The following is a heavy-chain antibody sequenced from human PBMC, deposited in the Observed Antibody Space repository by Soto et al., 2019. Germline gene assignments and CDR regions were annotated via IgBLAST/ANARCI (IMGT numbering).Heavy chain of an antibody. D-gene: IGHD5-12*01. CDR2: MIPIFGSA. Sequence: QVQLVQSGAEVKKPGSSVKVSCKASGGTFSRYAISWVRQAPGQGLEWMGGMIPIFGSAKYAQKFQGSVTITADESTSTAFMALSSLRSEYTAVYYCARAHNGYRGHDEVRPYGLDVWGQGTMVTVSS. V-gene: IGHV1-69*12. CDR1: GGTFSRYA. J-gene: IGHJ6*02. CDR3: ARAHNGYRGHDEVRPYGLDV.